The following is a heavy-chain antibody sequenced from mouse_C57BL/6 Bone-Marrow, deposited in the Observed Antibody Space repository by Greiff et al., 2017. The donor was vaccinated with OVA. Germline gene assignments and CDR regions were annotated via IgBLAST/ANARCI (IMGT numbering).Heavy chain of an antibody. Sequence: QVQLKQPGAELVKPGASVKLSCKASGYTFTSYWMHWVKQRPGQGLEWIGRIHPSDSDTNYNQKFKGKATLTVDKSSSTAYMQLSSLTSEDSAVYYWAPGLLQKGFDYWGQGTTLTVSS. CDR1: GYTFTSYW. D-gene: IGHD2-10*01. CDR3: APGLLQKGFDY. J-gene: IGHJ2*01. V-gene: IGHV1-74*01. CDR2: IHPSDSDT.